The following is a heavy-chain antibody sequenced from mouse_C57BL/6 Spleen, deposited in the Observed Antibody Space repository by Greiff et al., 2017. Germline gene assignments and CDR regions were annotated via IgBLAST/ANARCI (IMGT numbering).Heavy chain of an antibody. J-gene: IGHJ1*03. CDR3: ARTYGDFYWYFDF. D-gene: IGHD2-13*01. Sequence: QVQLQQPGAELVRPGSSVKLSCKASGYTFTNYWMHWVKQRPIQGLEWIGNIDPSDSETHYNQKFKDKATLTVDKSSSTAYMQLSSLTSEDSAVYFCARTYGDFYWYFDFWGTGTTVTVSS. CDR1: GYTFTNYW. V-gene: IGHV1-52*01. CDR2: IDPSDSET.